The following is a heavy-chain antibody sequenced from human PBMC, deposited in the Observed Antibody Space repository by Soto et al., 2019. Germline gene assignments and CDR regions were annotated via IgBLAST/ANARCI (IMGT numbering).Heavy chain of an antibody. CDR1: GGSISSGGYY. Sequence: QVQLQESGPGLVKPSQTLSLTCTVSGGSISSGGYYWSWIRQHPGKGLEWIGYIYYSGSTYYNPSRKSRVTISLDTSKNQFSLKLRSVTAADTAVYYCAISSGYADWFDPWGQGTLVTVSS. CDR3: AISSGYADWFDP. V-gene: IGHV4-31*03. CDR2: IYYSGST. J-gene: IGHJ5*02. D-gene: IGHD3-22*01.